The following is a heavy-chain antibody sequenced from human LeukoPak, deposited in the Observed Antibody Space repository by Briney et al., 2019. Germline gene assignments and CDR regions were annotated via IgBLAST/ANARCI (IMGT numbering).Heavy chain of an antibody. CDR3: AKEAPLYCAATNCEEGSFDC. CDR2: ISITGGST. Sequence: GGSLRLSCAASGFTFSSYALSWVRQAPGKGLQWVSTISITGGSTYYADSVKGRFTISRDNSRNTVSLQMNSLRAEDTAVYYCAKEAPLYCAATNCEEGSFDCWGQGTLVTISS. CDR1: GFTFSSYA. J-gene: IGHJ4*02. D-gene: IGHD2-8*02. V-gene: IGHV3-23*01.